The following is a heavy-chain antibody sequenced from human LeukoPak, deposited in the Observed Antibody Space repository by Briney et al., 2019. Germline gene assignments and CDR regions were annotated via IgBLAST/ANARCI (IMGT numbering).Heavy chain of an antibody. D-gene: IGHD6-13*01. CDR3: ARSGTYQHSSSYDY. Sequence: PSETLSLTCAVYGGSFSGYYWSWIRQPPGKGLEWIGEINHSGSSNYNPSLKSRVTISVDTSKNQFSLKLSSVTAADTAVYYCARSGTYQHSSSYDYWGQGTLVTVPS. J-gene: IGHJ4*02. CDR2: INHSGSS. V-gene: IGHV4-34*01. CDR1: GGSFSGYY.